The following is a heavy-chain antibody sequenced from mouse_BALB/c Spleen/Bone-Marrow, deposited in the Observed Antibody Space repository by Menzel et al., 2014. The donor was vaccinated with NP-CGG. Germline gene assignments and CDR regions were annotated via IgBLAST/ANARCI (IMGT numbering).Heavy chain of an antibody. CDR2: ISNGGGST. J-gene: IGHJ2*01. Sequence: EVKLMESGGGLVQPGGSLKLSCATSGFTFSDYYMYWVRQTPEKRLEWVAYISNGGGSTYYPDTVKGRFTISRDNAKNTLHLQMSRLKSEDTAMYYCARHSDYDYFDYWGQGTTLTVSS. V-gene: IGHV5-12*02. CDR3: ARHSDYDYFDY. D-gene: IGHD2-4*01. CDR1: GFTFSDYY.